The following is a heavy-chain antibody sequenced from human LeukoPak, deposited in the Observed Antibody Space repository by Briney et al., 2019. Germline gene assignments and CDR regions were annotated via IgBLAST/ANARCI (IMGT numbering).Heavy chain of an antibody. V-gene: IGHV3-23*01. J-gene: IGHJ3*02. CDR1: GFTFSSYA. CDR3: AKDGRLLWFGESNDAFDI. Sequence: GGSLRLSCAASGFTFSSYAVSWVRQAPGKGLEWVSAISGSGGSTYYADSVKGRFTISRDNSKNTLYLQMNSPRAEDTAVYYCAKDGRLLWFGESNDAFDIWGQGTMVTVSS. CDR2: ISGSGGST. D-gene: IGHD3-10*01.